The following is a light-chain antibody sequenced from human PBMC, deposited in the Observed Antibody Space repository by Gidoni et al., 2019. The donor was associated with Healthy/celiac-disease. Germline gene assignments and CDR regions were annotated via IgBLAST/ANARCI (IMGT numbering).Light chain of an antibody. V-gene: IGKV3D-20*01. Sequence: EIVLTLSPATMSLSPGERATLSCRASQSLNNRFLAWYQQKPGLAPMLLVYYAASRATVIPDRFSATGCGTDFTLTSSRLEPEDVAVYYCQQYDSAPFGFGGGTRVDI. CDR2: YAA. CDR3: QQYDSAPFG. CDR1: QSLNNRF. J-gene: IGKJ4*01.